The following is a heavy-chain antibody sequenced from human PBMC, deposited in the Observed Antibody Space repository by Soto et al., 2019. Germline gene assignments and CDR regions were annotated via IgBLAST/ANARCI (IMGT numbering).Heavy chain of an antibody. CDR3: ARDGPYCSGGSCYSDY. Sequence: QVQLVESGGGVVQPGRSLRLSCAASGFTFSSYGMHWVRQAPGKGLEWVAVIWYDGSNKYYADSVKGRFTISRDNSKNXLYLQMNSLRAEDTAVYYCARDGPYCSGGSCYSDYWGQGTLVTVSS. CDR1: GFTFSSYG. D-gene: IGHD2-15*01. J-gene: IGHJ4*02. V-gene: IGHV3-33*01. CDR2: IWYDGSNK.